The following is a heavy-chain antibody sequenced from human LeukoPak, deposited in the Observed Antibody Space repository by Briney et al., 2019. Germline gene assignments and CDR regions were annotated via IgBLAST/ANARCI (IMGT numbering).Heavy chain of an antibody. CDR1: GFTSWSSA. Sequence: GGSLKLSCAASGFTSWSSAVHWVRQASGKGLEWVGRIRSRSNNYATAYAASVEGRFTISRDDSKNMAFLQMSSLTTEDTAVYYSTTTVDIVVTYYMDVWGKGTTVTVSS. V-gene: IGHV3-73*01. CDR3: TTTVDIVVTYYMDV. D-gene: IGHD2-21*01. J-gene: IGHJ6*03. CDR2: IRSRSNNYAT.